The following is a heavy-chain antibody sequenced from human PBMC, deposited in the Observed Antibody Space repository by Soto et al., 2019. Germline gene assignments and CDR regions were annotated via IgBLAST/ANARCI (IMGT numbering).Heavy chain of an antibody. J-gene: IGHJ6*02. CDR1: GASISDGDWY. Sequence: PSETLSLTCTVFGASISDGDWYWSWIRQPPGKGLEWIGEINHSGSTNYNPSLKSRVTISVDTSKNQFSLKLSSVTAADTAVYYCARGGSGWPLYHYYGMDVWGQGTTVPVSS. D-gene: IGHD6-19*01. V-gene: IGHV4-34*01. CDR2: INHSGST. CDR3: ARGGSGWPLYHYYGMDV.